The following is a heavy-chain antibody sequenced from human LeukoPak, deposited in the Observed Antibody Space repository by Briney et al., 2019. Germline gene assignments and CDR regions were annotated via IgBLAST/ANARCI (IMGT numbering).Heavy chain of an antibody. CDR3: AREGGGTPYYFDY. CDR1: GYSFTSYG. J-gene: IGHJ4*02. CDR2: ISAYNGNT. V-gene: IGHV1-18*01. D-gene: IGHD1-14*01. Sequence: ASVKVSCKASGYSFTSYGITWVRQAPGQGLEWMGWISAYNGNTKYAQKLQGRVTMTRDTSSSTAYMELRSLRSDDTAVYYCAREGGGTPYYFDYWGQGILVTVSS.